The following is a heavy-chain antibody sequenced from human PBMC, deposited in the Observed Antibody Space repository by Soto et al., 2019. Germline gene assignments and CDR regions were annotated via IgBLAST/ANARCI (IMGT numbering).Heavy chain of an antibody. CDR1: GYSFTSYW. J-gene: IGHJ3*02. D-gene: IGHD2-15*01. CDR2: IYPGDSDT. CDR3: ARVYCSGGSCYLNDAFDI. Sequence: EVQLVQSGAEVKKPGESLKISCKGSGYSFTSYWIGWVRQMPGKGLEWMWIIYPGDSDTRYSPSFQGQVTISADKSISTAYLQWSSLKASDTAMYYCARVYCSGGSCYLNDAFDIWGQGTMVTVSS. V-gene: IGHV5-51*03.